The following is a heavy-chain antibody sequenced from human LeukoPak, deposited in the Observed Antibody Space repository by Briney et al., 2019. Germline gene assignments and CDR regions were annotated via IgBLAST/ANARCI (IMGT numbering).Heavy chain of an antibody. V-gene: IGHV3-11*01. Sequence: GGSLRLSCAASGFTFSDYYMSWIRQAPGKGLEWVSYISSSGSTIYYADSVKGRFTISRDNAKNSLYLQMNSLRAEDTAVYYCARVSSSFLWFGEIDYWGQGTLVTVSS. CDR2: ISSSGSTI. CDR3: ARVSSSFLWFGEIDY. D-gene: IGHD3-10*01. CDR1: GFTFSDYY. J-gene: IGHJ4*02.